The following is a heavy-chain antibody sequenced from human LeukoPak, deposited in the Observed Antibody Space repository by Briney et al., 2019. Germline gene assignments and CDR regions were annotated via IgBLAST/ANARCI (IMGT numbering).Heavy chain of an antibody. V-gene: IGHV4-34*01. CDR1: GGSFSGYY. D-gene: IGHD3-10*01. Sequence: SETLSLTCAVYGGSFSGYYWSWIRQPPGKGLEWIGEINHSGSTNYNPSLKSRVTISVDTSKNQFSLKLSSVTAADTAVYYCARHLYGSGSLNWFDPWGQGTLVTVSS. CDR3: ARHLYGSGSLNWFDP. CDR2: INHSGST. J-gene: IGHJ5*02.